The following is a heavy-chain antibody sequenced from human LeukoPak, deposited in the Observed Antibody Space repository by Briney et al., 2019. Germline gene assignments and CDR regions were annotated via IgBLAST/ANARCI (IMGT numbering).Heavy chain of an antibody. CDR1: GFTFSSYA. J-gene: IGHJ4*02. Sequence: GGSLRLSCAASGFTFSSYAMSWVRQAPGKGLEWVSAISGSGGSTYYADSVKGRFTISRDNPKNTLYLQMNSLRAEDTAVYYCAKCATGNTHYPIDFWGQGTRVTVSS. CDR2: ISGSGGST. V-gene: IGHV3-23*01. D-gene: IGHD4-17*01. CDR3: AKCATGNTHYPIDF.